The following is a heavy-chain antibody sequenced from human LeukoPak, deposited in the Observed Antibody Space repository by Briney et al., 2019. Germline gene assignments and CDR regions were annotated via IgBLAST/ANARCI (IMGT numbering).Heavy chain of an antibody. D-gene: IGHD2-21*02. Sequence: SETLSLTCAVYGGSFTDYYWSWIRQTPGKGLEWIGEINHSGSTNYNPSLKSRVTISVDTSKNQFSLKLSSVTAADTAVYYCARAYCGGDSYSGGGWFDPWGQGTLVTVSS. CDR2: INHSGST. V-gene: IGHV4-34*01. CDR3: ARAYCGGDSYSGGGWFDP. J-gene: IGHJ5*02. CDR1: GGSFTDYY.